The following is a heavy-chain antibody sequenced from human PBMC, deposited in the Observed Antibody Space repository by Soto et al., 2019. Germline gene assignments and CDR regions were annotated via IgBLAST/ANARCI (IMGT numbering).Heavy chain of an antibody. J-gene: IGHJ4*02. CDR3: AKDQASGQGSFDS. V-gene: IGHV3-30*18. CDR1: GFTFNNYG. CDR2: ISYDGSNQ. Sequence: VKLVESGGGVVQPGGSLRLSCAASGFTFNNYGMHWVRQAPGKGLEWVALISYDGSNQYYADSVKGRFTISRDNSKTTLLLQMNSLRADDTAGYYCAKDQASGQGSFDSWGQGTLVTVSS.